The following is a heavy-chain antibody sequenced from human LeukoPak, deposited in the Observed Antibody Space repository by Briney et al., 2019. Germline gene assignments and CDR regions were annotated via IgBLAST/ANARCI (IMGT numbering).Heavy chain of an antibody. V-gene: IGHV3-23*01. J-gene: IGHJ6*03. Sequence: GGSLRLSCAASGFTFSSYAMSWVRQTPGKGLEWVSVISGTGGSTYYADSVKGRFTISRDNAKNSLYLQMNSLRAEDTAVYYCARDGYSSSWYERGYYYYMDVWGKGTTVTISS. D-gene: IGHD6-13*01. CDR3: ARDGYSSSWYERGYYYYMDV. CDR2: ISGTGGST. CDR1: GFTFSSYA.